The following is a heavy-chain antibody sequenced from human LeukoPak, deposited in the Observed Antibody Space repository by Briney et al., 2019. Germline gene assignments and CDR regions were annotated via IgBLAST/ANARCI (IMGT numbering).Heavy chain of an antibody. CDR1: GFTFSSYA. CDR3: ARASSPTYYYDSSGHSP. J-gene: IGHJ5*02. CDR2: ISYDGSNK. Sequence: PGRSLRLSCAASGFTFSSYAMHWVRQAPGKGLEGVAVISYDGSNKYYADSVKGRFTISRDNSKNTLYLQMNSLRAEDTAVYYCARASSPTYYYDSSGHSPWGQGTLVTVSS. V-gene: IGHV3-30-3*01. D-gene: IGHD3-22*01.